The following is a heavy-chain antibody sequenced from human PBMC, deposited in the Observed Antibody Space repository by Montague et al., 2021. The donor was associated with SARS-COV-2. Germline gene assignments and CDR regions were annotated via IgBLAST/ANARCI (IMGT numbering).Heavy chain of an antibody. CDR2: IYSSGSA. Sequence: SETLPLTCTVSGDSITSYYWSWIRQAPGKGLEWIAYIYSSGSASYNPSLRSRVTMSVDKSTNQFSLRLNSVTAADTAVYYCARVFRGQRLAFDFWGQGALVIVSS. CDR1: GDSITSYY. D-gene: IGHD6-25*01. J-gene: IGHJ4*02. CDR3: ARVFRGQRLAFDF. V-gene: IGHV4-59*12.